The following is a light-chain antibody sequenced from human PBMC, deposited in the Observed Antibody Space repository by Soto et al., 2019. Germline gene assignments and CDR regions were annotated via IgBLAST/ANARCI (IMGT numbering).Light chain of an antibody. CDR2: GAS. CDR3: QQYGSSPYT. Sequence: VMTQSPATLSVSPGERAALSCRASQSVSTNLAWYQQKPGQPPRLLMYGASNRATGIPDRFSGTGSGTDFTLTISRLEPEDFAVYYCQQYGSSPYTFGLGTKLEIK. J-gene: IGKJ2*01. V-gene: IGKV3-20*01. CDR1: QSVSTN.